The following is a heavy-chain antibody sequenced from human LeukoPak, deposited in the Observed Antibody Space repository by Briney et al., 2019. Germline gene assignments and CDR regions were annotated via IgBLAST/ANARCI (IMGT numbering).Heavy chain of an antibody. V-gene: IGHV1-2*02. J-gene: IGHJ5*02. Sequence: GASVKVSCKASGYTFTGYYMHWVRQAPGQGLEWMGWINPNSGGTNYAQKFQGRVTMTRDTSISTAYMELSRLRSDDTAVYYCARSSRLWFGELFFEDNWFDPWGQGTLVTVSS. D-gene: IGHD3-10*01. CDR2: INPNSGGT. CDR3: ARSSRLWFGELFFEDNWFDP. CDR1: GYTFTGYY.